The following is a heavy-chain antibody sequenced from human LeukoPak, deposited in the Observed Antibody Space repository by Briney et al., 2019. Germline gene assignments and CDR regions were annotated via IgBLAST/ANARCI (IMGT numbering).Heavy chain of an antibody. Sequence: ASVKVSCKASGYTITSYDINWVRQATGQGLEWMGWMNPNSGNTGYAQKFQGRVTMTRNTSISTAYMELSSLRSEDTAVYYCARLRFLEWLLPAYYYYYYMDVWGKGTTVTVSS. J-gene: IGHJ6*03. D-gene: IGHD3-3*01. CDR2: MNPNSGNT. CDR1: GYTITSYD. CDR3: ARLRFLEWLLPAYYYYYYMDV. V-gene: IGHV1-8*01.